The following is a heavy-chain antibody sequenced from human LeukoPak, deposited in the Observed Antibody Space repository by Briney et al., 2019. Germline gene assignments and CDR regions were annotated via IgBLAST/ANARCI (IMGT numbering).Heavy chain of an antibody. D-gene: IGHD3-3*01. J-gene: IGHJ4*02. CDR1: GFTFSSYW. Sequence: GGSLRLSCAASGFTFSSYWMHWVRQAPGKGLVWVSRINTDGSSTSYADSVKGRFTIPRDNAKNTLYLQMNSLRAEDTAVYYCARDGTYYDFWSGLDYWGQGTLVTVSS. CDR3: ARDGTYYDFWSGLDY. CDR2: INTDGSST. V-gene: IGHV3-74*01.